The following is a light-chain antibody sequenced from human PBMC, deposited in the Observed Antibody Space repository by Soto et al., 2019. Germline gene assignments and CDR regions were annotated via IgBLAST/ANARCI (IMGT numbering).Light chain of an antibody. Sequence: DIPMTQSPSSVSASVGDSVTITCRASQGIVSWLAWYQQKPGKAPKLLIYASSSLQSGVPSRFSGSGSGTEFALTISSLQPEDFATYYCQQANTFPFTFGGGTKVEIK. CDR3: QQANTFPFT. CDR1: QGIVSW. CDR2: ASS. J-gene: IGKJ4*01. V-gene: IGKV1-12*01.